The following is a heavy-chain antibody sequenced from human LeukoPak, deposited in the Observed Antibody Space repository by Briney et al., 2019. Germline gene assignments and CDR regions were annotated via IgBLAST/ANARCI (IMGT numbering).Heavy chain of an antibody. CDR1: GFTFSSYG. D-gene: IGHD4-23*01. V-gene: IGHV3-30*18. J-gene: IGHJ5*02. CDR2: ISYDGSNK. CDR3: AKDLFDYGGNAYNWFDP. Sequence: GGSLRLSCAASGFTFSSYGMHWVRQAPGKGLEWVAVISYDGSNKYYADSVKGRFTISRDNSKNTLYLQMNSLRAEDTAVYYCAKDLFDYGGNAYNWFDPWGQGTLVTVSS.